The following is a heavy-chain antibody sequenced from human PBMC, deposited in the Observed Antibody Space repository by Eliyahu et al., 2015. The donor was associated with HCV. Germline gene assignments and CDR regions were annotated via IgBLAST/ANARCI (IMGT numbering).Heavy chain of an antibody. Sequence: EVQVVESGGGLVQPGGSLRLXCAASGFTFSSYWMSWVRQAPGKGLEWVANIKQDGSEKYYVDSVKGRFTISRDNARNSLDLQMSSLGAEDTAVYYCARVNSGWYNYFDYWGQGTLVTVSS. J-gene: IGHJ4*02. CDR1: GFTFSSYW. CDR3: ARVNSGWYNYFDY. D-gene: IGHD6-19*01. V-gene: IGHV3-7*05. CDR2: IKQDGSEK.